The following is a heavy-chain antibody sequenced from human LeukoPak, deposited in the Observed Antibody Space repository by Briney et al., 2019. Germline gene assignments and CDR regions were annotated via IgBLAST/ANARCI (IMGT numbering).Heavy chain of an antibody. Sequence: GGSLRLSCTPSGFTFGDYAMTWVRQAPGKGLEWVGFIRSKAYGGTTEFAASVKGRFTISRDDSKSIAYLQMNSLKTEDTAVYYCTTYDPSNYYGMDVWGQGTTVTVS. CDR3: TTYDPSNYYGMDV. CDR2: IRSKAYGGTT. D-gene: IGHD5-12*01. J-gene: IGHJ6*02. V-gene: IGHV3-49*04. CDR1: GFTFGDYA.